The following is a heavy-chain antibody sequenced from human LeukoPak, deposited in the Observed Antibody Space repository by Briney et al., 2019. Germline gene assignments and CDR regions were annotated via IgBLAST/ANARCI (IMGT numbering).Heavy chain of an antibody. CDR2: IWYDGSNN. V-gene: IGHV3-33*01. CDR1: GFTFSSYG. Sequence: GGSLRLSCAASGFTFSSYGIHWVRQGPGKGLGWVSVIWYDGSNNYYADSVKGRFAIYRDDSKTTVFLQRNSLRSADTAVYYCARDKSQGGRYVNLWGQGTLVTASS. D-gene: IGHD6-19*01. J-gene: IGHJ5*02. CDR3: ARDKSQGGRYVNL.